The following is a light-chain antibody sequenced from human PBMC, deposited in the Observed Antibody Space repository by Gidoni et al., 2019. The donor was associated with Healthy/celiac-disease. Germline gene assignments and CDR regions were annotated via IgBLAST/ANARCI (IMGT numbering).Light chain of an antibody. CDR2: DVS. Sequence: QSALTQPASASGSPGQSITISCTGTSSDVGGYNSVSWYQQHPGKAPKLMIYDVSNRPSGVSNRFSGSKSGNTASLTISGHQAEDEADYYCSAYTSSSTVVFGGGTKLTVL. CDR3: SAYTSSSTVV. CDR1: SSDVGGYNS. J-gene: IGLJ2*01. V-gene: IGLV2-14*03.